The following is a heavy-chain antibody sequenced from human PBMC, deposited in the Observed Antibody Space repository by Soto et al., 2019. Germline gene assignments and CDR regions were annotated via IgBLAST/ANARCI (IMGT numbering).Heavy chain of an antibody. J-gene: IGHJ6*02. V-gene: IGHV4-59*01. CDR1: GGSISSYY. CDR2: IYYSGST. CDR3: ARDTFSSSSLVDGLDV. Sequence: SETLSLTCTVSGGSISSYYWSWIRQPPGKGLEWIGYIYYSGSTNYNPSVKGRFTISRENSKNTLYLQMNSLRPEDTAVYYCARDTFSSSSLVDGLDVWGQGTTVTVSS. D-gene: IGHD6-6*01.